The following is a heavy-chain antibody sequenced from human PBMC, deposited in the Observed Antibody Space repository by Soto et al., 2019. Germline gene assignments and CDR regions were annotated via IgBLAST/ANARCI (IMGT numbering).Heavy chain of an antibody. Sequence: SETLSLTCTVSGGSISSGDYYWSWIRQPPGKGLEWIGYIYYSGSTYYNPSLKSRVSISVDTSNNQFSLKLTSVTAADTAVYFCASEDAARIERWFDAWGQGILVTVSS. J-gene: IGHJ5*02. CDR3: ASEDAARIERWFDA. CDR2: IYYSGST. V-gene: IGHV4-30-4*01. CDR1: GGSISSGDYY. D-gene: IGHD6-6*01.